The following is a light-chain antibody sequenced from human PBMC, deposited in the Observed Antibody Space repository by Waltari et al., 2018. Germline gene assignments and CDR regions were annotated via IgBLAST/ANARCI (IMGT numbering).Light chain of an antibody. CDR1: NIGRKA. J-gene: IGLJ2*01. CDR2: DDR. CDR3: QVWDTSNDHVV. V-gene: IGLV3-21*02. Sequence: SYVLTQSPSVSVAPGQTTRITCGGNNIGRKAVHWYQQKPGQAPALVVYDDRDRPSGIPERFSGSNSGNTATLTIIRVAAGDEADYYCQVWDTSNDHVVFGGGTKLTVL.